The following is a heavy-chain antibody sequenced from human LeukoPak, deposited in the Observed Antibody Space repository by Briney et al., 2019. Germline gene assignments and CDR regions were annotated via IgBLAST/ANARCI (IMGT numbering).Heavy chain of an antibody. CDR3: ARVPHYGSGSYFSIDY. V-gene: IGHV4-61*02. J-gene: IGHJ4*02. CDR2: IYTSGST. CDR1: GGDISKGTYY. Sequence: SEPLSLSCSVSGGDISKGTYYGNWVRQPAGKGLEWIGRIYTSGSTNYNPSLKSRVTISVDTSKNQFSLKLSSVTAADTAVYYCARVPHYGSGSYFSIDYWGQGTLVTVSS. D-gene: IGHD3-10*01.